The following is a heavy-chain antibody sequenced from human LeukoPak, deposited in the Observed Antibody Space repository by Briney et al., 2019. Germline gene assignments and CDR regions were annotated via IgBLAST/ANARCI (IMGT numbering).Heavy chain of an antibody. CDR2: IKQDGSDK. CDR1: GFTFSSYW. CDR3: ARSRGHYYDSSGYYCYFDY. D-gene: IGHD3-22*01. V-gene: IGHV3-7*01. J-gene: IGHJ4*02. Sequence: GGSLRLSCAASGFTFSSYWMSWVRQAPGKGLEWGVTIKQDGSDKYYVDSVKGRFTIYRDNAKNSLYLKMNSLRAEDTAVYYCARSRGHYYDSSGYYCYFDYWGQGTLVTVSS.